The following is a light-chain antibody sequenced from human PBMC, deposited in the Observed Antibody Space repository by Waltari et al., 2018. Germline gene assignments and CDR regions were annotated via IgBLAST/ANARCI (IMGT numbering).Light chain of an antibody. V-gene: IGLV3-1*01. J-gene: IGLJ2*01. CDR2: QDS. CDR3: QTWDSNTGV. Sequence: SYDLIQPPSVSVSPGQTASITCSGDGLGNKYVYWYQQKSGQSPILVICQDSNRPSGIPERFSGSNSGNTATLTIRGTQALDEADFYCQTWDSNTGVFGGGTKLTVL. CDR1: GLGNKY.